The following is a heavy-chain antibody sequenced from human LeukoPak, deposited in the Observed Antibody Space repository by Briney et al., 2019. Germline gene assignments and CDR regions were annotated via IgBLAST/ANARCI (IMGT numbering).Heavy chain of an antibody. J-gene: IGHJ5*02. D-gene: IGHD4-23*01. CDR3: AKEVRNGGNGKWFDP. V-gene: IGHV3-23*01. CDR2: ISGSGGST. CDR1: GFTFSSYA. Sequence: GGSLRLSCAASGFTFSSYAMSWVRQAPGRGLEWVSAISGSGGSTYYADSVKGRFTISRDNSKNTLYLQMNSLRAEDTAVYYCAKEVRNGGNGKWFDPWGQGTLVTVSS.